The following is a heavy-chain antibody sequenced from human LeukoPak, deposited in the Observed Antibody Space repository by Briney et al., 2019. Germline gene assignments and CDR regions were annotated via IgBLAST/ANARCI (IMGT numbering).Heavy chain of an antibody. Sequence: GRSLRLSCAASGFTFDDYAMHWVRQAPGKGLEWVSGISRNSGSIGYADSVKGRFTISRDNAKNSLYLQMNSLRAEDTALYYCAKGNYYDSSGYSDAPDYWGQGTLVTVSS. CDR3: AKGNYYDSSGYSDAPDY. CDR1: GFTFDDYA. J-gene: IGHJ4*02. D-gene: IGHD3-22*01. CDR2: ISRNSGSI. V-gene: IGHV3-9*01.